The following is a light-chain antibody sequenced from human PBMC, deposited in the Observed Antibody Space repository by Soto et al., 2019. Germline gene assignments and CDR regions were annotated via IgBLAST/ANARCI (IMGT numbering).Light chain of an antibody. CDR1: QDIRSW. CDR3: QQANSFPLT. Sequence: DIKMSQSPADVSASKGDRVSITCRASQDIRSWLAWYQQRPGKAPKLLIYAATTLQSGVPSRFSGSGSGTTFTLTINNLQPEDFASYFCQQANSFPLTFGGGTKVDIK. CDR2: AAT. J-gene: IGKJ4*01. V-gene: IGKV1-12*01.